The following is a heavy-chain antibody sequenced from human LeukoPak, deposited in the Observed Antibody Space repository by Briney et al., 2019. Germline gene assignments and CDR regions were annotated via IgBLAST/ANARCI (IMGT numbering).Heavy chain of an antibody. CDR3: ARDSGSYLRSFDY. CDR1: GGSISSSSYY. J-gene: IGHJ4*02. CDR2: IYHSGST. D-gene: IGHD1-26*01. V-gene: IGHV4-39*02. Sequence: PSETLSLTCTVSGGSISSSSYYWGWIRQPPGKGLEWIGSIYHSGSTYYNPALKSRVTMSVDTSKNQFSLKQSSVTAANTAVYYGARDSGSYLRSFDYWGQGTLVTVSS.